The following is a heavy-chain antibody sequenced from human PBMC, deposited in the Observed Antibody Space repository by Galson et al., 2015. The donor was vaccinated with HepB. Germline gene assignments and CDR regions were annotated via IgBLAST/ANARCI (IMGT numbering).Heavy chain of an antibody. V-gene: IGHV1-18*01. J-gene: IGHJ3*02. CDR1: GYTFTSYG. Sequence: SVKVSCKASGYTFTSYGISWVRQAPGQGLEWMGWISAYNGNTNYAPKLQGRVTMTTDTSTSTAYMELRSLRSDDTAVYYCARDLQRYCSSTSCYDAFDIWGQGTMVTVSS. CDR2: ISAYNGNT. D-gene: IGHD2-2*01. CDR3: ARDLQRYCSSTSCYDAFDI.